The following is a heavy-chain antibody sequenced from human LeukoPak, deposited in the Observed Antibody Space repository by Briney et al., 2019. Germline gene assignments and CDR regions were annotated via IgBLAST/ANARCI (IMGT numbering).Heavy chain of an antibody. V-gene: IGHV5-51*01. D-gene: IGHD3-22*01. CDR2: IYPGDSDT. CDR1: GYSFTSYW. J-gene: IGHJ4*02. CDR3: ATTPYYYDSSGYYTFDY. Sequence: GESLKISCKGSGYSFTSYWIGWVRQMPGEGLEWMGIIYPGDSDTRYSPSFQGQVTISADKSISTAYLQWSSLKASDTAMYYCATTPYYYDSSGYYTFDYWGQGTLVTVSS.